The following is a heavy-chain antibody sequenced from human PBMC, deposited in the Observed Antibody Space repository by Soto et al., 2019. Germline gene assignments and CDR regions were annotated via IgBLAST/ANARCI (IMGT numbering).Heavy chain of an antibody. CDR1: GGTFSSYA. D-gene: IGHD2-15*01. CDR2: IIPIFGTA. V-gene: IGHV1-69*13. Sequence: SVKVSCKASGGTFSSYAISWVRQAPGQGLEWMGGIIPIFGTANYAQKFQGRVTITADESTSTAYMELSSLRSEDTAVYYCARDPLLRLGSVSDWLDPCGQGPLVTVYS. J-gene: IGHJ5*02. CDR3: ARDPLLRLGSVSDWLDP.